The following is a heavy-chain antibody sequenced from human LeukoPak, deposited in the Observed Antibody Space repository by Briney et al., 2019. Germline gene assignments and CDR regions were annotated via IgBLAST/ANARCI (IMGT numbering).Heavy chain of an antibody. CDR3: ARAYYYDSSGYYDY. CDR2: INPNSGGT. CDR1: GYTFTGYY. D-gene: IGHD3-22*01. Sequence: ASVKVSCKASGYTFTGYYMHWVRQAPGQGLEWMGWINPNSGGTNYAQKFQGWVTMTRDTSISTAYMELSRLRSDDTAVYYCARAYYYDSSGYYDYWGQGTLVTVSS. J-gene: IGHJ4*02. V-gene: IGHV1-2*04.